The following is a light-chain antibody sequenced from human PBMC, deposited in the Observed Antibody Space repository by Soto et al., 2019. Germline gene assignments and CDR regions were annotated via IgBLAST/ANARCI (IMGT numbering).Light chain of an antibody. J-gene: IGKJ5*01. Sequence: IQLTQSPSSLSASVGDRVTITDRDSQGIRSYLAWYPQTPGKAPKILIYAASTLPSGVPSRFSGSGAGTDCTRPISSLQPEDVETDYCQQLNSYPITFGQGTGLEIK. CDR2: AAS. CDR1: QGIRSY. V-gene: IGKV1-9*01. CDR3: QQLNSYPIT.